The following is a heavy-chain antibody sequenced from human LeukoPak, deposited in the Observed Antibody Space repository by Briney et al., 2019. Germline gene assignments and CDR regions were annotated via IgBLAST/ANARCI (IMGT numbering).Heavy chain of an antibody. J-gene: IGHJ6*03. Sequence: GASVKVSCKASGYTFTSYDINWVRQATGQGLEWMGWMNPNSGNTGYAQKFQGRVTTTRNTSISTAYMELSSLRSEDTAVYYCARAYSGSYYYYYYMDVWGKGTTVTVSS. CDR3: ARAYSGSYYYYYYMDV. CDR2: MNPNSGNT. D-gene: IGHD1-26*01. V-gene: IGHV1-8*01. CDR1: GYTFTSYD.